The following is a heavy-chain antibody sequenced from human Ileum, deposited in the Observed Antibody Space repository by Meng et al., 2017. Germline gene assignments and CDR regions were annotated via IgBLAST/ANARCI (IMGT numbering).Heavy chain of an antibody. V-gene: IGHV4-4*03. CDR3: VRHGGKYFDS. D-gene: IGHD2-15*01. J-gene: IGHJ4*02. Sequence: VCLQGSAPGLVAPPGTLSLSSPVSGGPISSSFYWSWVRPSPGKGREWIGQIYLAGRPNYNPSLESRVTISVDKSKNQFSLRLTSVTAADTAIFYCVRHGGKYFDSWGQGTLVTVSS. CDR1: GGPISSSFY. CDR2: IYLAGRP.